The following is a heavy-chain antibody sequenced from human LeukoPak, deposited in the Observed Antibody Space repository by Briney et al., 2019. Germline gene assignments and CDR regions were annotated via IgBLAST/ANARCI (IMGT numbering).Heavy chain of an antibody. J-gene: IGHJ4*02. D-gene: IGHD4-23*01. CDR2: INPSGGST. Sequence: ASVKVSCKASGYTFTSYYMHWVRQATGQGLEWMGIINPSGGSTSYAQKFQGRVTMTRDTSTSTVYMELSSLRSEDTAVYYCARAVARVDLFDYWGQGTLVTVSS. V-gene: IGHV1-46*01. CDR1: GYTFTSYY. CDR3: ARAVARVDLFDY.